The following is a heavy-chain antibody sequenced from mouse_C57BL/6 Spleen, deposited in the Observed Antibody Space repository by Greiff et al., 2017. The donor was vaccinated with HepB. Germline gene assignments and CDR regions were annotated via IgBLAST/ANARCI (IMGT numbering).Heavy chain of an antibody. V-gene: IGHV1-15*01. CDR2: IDPETGGT. Sequence: VQVVESGAELVRPGASVTLSCKASGYTFTDYEMHWVKQTPVHGLEWIGAIDPETGGTAYNQKFKGKAILTADKSSSTAYMELRSLTSEDSAVYYCTKSYYSNYPWYFDVWGTGTTVTVSS. CDR1: GYTFTDYE. J-gene: IGHJ1*03. D-gene: IGHD2-5*01. CDR3: TKSYYSNYPWYFDV.